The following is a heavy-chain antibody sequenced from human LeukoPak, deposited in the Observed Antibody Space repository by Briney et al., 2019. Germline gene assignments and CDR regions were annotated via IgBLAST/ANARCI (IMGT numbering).Heavy chain of an antibody. J-gene: IGHJ4*02. V-gene: IGHV3-23*01. CDR3: EKDFGAPS. CDR1: GFTFSNYA. CDR2: ISGSGDST. D-gene: IGHD3-10*01. Sequence: GGSLRLSCAASGFTFSNYAMRWVRQAPGKGLEWVSGISGSGDSTYYADSVKGRFTISRDNSKNTLYLQMNSLRAGDTAIYYCEKDFGAPSWGQGTLVTVSS.